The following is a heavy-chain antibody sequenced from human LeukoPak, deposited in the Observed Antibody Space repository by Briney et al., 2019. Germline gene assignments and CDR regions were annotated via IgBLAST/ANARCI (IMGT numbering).Heavy chain of an antibody. CDR3: AKDQRGPLFDY. D-gene: IGHD6-25*01. V-gene: IGHV3-23*01. Sequence: GGSLRLSCAASGFTFSSYAMSWVRQAPGKGLEWVSGISGSGGSTYYADSVKGRFTISRDNSKNTPYLQMNSLRAEDTAVYYCAKDQRGPLFDYWGQGTLVTVSS. CDR2: ISGSGGST. J-gene: IGHJ4*02. CDR1: GFTFSSYA.